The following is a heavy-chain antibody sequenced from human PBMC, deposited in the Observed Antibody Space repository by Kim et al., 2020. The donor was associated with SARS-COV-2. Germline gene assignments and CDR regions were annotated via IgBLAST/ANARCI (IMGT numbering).Heavy chain of an antibody. Sequence: FQGRVTITADKSTSTAYMELSSLRSEDTAVYYCARDPTSIAAAVPHWFDPWGQGTLVTVSS. V-gene: IGHV1-69*04. J-gene: IGHJ5*02. D-gene: IGHD6-13*01. CDR3: ARDPTSIAAAVPHWFDP.